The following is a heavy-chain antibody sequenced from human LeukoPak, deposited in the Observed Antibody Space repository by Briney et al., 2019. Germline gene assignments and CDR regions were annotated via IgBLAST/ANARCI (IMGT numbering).Heavy chain of an antibody. CDR1: GYSFTSYW. Sequence: GESLKISCKGSGYSFTSYWIGWVRQMPGKGLEWMGIIYPGDSDTRYSPSFQGQVTISADKSISTAYLQWSSLKASDTAMYYCARHSGAARPGYYYYMDVWGKGTTVTVSS. CDR3: ARHSGAARPGYYYYMDV. CDR2: IYPGDSDT. J-gene: IGHJ6*03. V-gene: IGHV5-51*01. D-gene: IGHD6-6*01.